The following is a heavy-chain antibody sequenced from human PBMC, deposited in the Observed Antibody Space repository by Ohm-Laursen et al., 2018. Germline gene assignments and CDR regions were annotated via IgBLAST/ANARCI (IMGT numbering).Heavy chain of an antibody. Sequence: SLRLSCAASGFTFSSSGMHWVRQAPGKGLEWVAVIWYDGSHEYYADSVKGRFTISRDNAKNTLYLQMNSLRAEDTAVYYCAKDQRGLDYWGQGTLVTVSS. CDR2: IWYDGSHE. J-gene: IGHJ4*02. D-gene: IGHD3-10*01. CDR3: AKDQRGLDY. V-gene: IGHV3-33*03. CDR1: GFTFSSSG.